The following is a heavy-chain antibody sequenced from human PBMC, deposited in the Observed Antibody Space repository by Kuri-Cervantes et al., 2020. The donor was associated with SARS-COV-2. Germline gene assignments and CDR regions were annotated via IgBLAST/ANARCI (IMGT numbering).Heavy chain of an antibody. CDR1: GGSISSYY. V-gene: IGHV4-59*12. CDR2: IYYSGST. J-gene: IGHJ4*02. D-gene: IGHD2-2*01. Sequence: ESLKISCTVSGGSISSYYWSWIRQPPGKGPEWIGYIYYSGSTNYNPSLKSRVTISVDTSKNQFSLKLSSVTAADTAVYYCARIIVVVPAASSPLARFDYWGQGALVTVSS. CDR3: ARIIVVVPAASSPLARFDY.